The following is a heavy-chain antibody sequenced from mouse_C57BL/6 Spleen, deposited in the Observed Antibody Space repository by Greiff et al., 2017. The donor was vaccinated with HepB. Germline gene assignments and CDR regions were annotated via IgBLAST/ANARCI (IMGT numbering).Heavy chain of an antibody. CDR1: GYSFTGYY. Sequence: EVQLQQSGPELVKPGASVKISCKASGYSFTGYYMNWVKQSPEKSLEWIGEINPSTGGTTYNQKFKAKATLTVDKSSSTAYMQLKSLTSEDSAVYYCARSDYGSSYFAYWGQGTLVTVSA. CDR3: ARSDYGSSYFAY. D-gene: IGHD1-1*01. J-gene: IGHJ3*01. CDR2: INPSTGGT. V-gene: IGHV1-42*01.